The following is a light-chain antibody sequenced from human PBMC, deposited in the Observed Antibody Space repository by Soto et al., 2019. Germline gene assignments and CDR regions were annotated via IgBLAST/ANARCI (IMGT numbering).Light chain of an antibody. Sequence: QSVLAQPRSVSGSPGQSVTISCTGTSTDVGGYNYVSWYQQHPAKAPKLMIYDVSEWPSGIPDRFSGSKSGNTASLTISGLQAEDEADYYCCSYAGSYTWVFGTGTKVTVL. CDR2: DVS. CDR3: CSYAGSYTWV. V-gene: IGLV2-11*01. CDR1: STDVGGYNY. J-gene: IGLJ1*01.